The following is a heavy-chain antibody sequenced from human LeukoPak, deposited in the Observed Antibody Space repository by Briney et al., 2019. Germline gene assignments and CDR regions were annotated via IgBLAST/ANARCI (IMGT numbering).Heavy chain of an antibody. D-gene: IGHD5-18*01. CDR2: ISGSGGST. CDR1: GFTFSSYG. Sequence: GGSLRLSCAASGFTFSSYGMHWVRQAPGKGLEWVSAISGSGGSTYYADSVKGRFTISRDNSKNTLYLQMNSLRAEDTAVYYCAKRYSYGPGGYWGQGTLVTVSS. V-gene: IGHV3-23*01. CDR3: AKRYSYGPGGY. J-gene: IGHJ4*02.